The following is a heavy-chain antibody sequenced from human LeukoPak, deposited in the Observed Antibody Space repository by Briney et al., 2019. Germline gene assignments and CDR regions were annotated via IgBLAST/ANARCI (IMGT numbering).Heavy chain of an antibody. V-gene: IGHV3-30*14. J-gene: IGHJ4*02. CDR2: ISHHGSNE. D-gene: IGHD3-9*01. CDR1: GFTISTYP. CDR3: ARVHDTTGYYHYFDS. Sequence: GGSLRLSCEASGFTISTYPMHWVRQAPDKGLEWVAMISHHGSNEYYADSVKGRFTISRDNSKNTVYLQMNNPRVEDTAIYYCARVHDTTGYYHYFDSWGQGTLVTVSS.